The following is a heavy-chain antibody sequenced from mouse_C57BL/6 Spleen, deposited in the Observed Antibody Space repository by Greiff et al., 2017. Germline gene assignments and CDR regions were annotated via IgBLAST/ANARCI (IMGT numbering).Heavy chain of an antibody. Sequence: VQLVESGPELVKPGASVKISCKASGYAFSSSWMNWVKQRPGKGLEWIGRIYPGDGDTNYNGKFKGKATLTADKSSSTAYMQLSSLTSEDSAVYFCAREDYYGSGWYFDVWGAGATGTVSS. CDR2: IYPGDGDT. V-gene: IGHV1-82*01. J-gene: IGHJ1*01. D-gene: IGHD1-1*01. CDR1: GYAFSSSW. CDR3: AREDYYGSGWYFDV.